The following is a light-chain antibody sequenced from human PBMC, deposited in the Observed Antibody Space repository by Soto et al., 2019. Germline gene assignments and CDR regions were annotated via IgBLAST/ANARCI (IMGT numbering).Light chain of an antibody. CDR2: GNN. CDR1: SSNIGTSYD. CDR3: QSYDSSLSGVL. Sequence: QLVLTQPPSVSGAPGQRVTISCTGSSSNIGTSYDVHWYQQFPGTAPKLLIFGNNNRPSGVPDRFSGSKSGTSASLAITGLQVEDEADYYCQSYDSSLSGVLFGGGTKVTVL. J-gene: IGLJ2*01. V-gene: IGLV1-40*01.